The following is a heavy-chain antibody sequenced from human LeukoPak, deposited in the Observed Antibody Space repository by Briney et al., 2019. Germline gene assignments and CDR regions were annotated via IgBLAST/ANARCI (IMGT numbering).Heavy chain of an antibody. CDR2: ITSSSSTI. CDR3: ARDGEGIGVGATLYYYYYMDV. J-gene: IGHJ6*03. D-gene: IGHD1-26*01. CDR1: GFSFSSYS. V-gene: IGHV3-48*04. Sequence: GGSLRLSCAASGFSFSSYSMNWVRQAPGKGLEWVSYITSSSSTIYYADSVKGRFTISRDDAKNSLYLQMNSLRAEDTAVYYCARDGEGIGVGATLYYYYYMDVWGKGTTVTVSS.